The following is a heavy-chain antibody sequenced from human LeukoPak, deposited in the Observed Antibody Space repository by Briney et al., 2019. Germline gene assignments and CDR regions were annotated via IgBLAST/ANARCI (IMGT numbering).Heavy chain of an antibody. CDR3: AKVTYYYDSSGLYYFDY. CDR2: ISGSGGST. J-gene: IGHJ4*02. Sequence: GGSLRLSCAVSGFTVSSNYMSWVRQAPGKGLEWVSAISGSGGSTYYADSVKGRFTISRDNSKNTLYLQMNSLRAEDTAVYYCAKVTYYYDSSGLYYFDYWGQGTLVTVSS. CDR1: GFTVSSNY. D-gene: IGHD3-22*01. V-gene: IGHV3-23*01.